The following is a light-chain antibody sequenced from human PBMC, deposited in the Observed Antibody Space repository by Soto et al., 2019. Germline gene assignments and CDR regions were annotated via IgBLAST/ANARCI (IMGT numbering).Light chain of an antibody. Sequence: TVMTQSPATLSVSPGERATLSCRASQGLGTNLAWYQQRPGQAPRLLIYAASTRATGVPARFSGSGSETEFTLTITTLQSEDFAVYFCQQYDSSPQAFGLGTKVEIK. V-gene: IGKV3-15*01. CDR3: QQYDSSPQA. J-gene: IGKJ1*01. CDR1: QGLGTN. CDR2: AAS.